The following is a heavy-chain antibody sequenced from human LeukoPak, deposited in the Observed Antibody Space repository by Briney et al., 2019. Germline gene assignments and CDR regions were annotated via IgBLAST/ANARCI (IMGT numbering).Heavy chain of an antibody. J-gene: IGHJ4*02. V-gene: IGHV3-21*01. CDR3: ARDPVMTMVAPDY. Sequence: GGSLRLSCAVSGFTFSSYSMNWVRQAPGKGMKWVSSISSSSYIYYADSVKGRFTISRDNAKNSLYLQMNSLRAEDTAVYYCARDPVMTMVAPDYWGQGTLVTVSS. D-gene: IGHD4/OR15-4a*01. CDR2: ISSSSYI. CDR1: GFTFSSYS.